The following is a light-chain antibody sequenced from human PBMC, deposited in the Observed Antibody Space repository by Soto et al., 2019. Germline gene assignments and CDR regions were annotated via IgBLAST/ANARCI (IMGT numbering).Light chain of an antibody. Sequence: QSALTQPASVSGSPGQSITISCTGTSSDVGGYNYVSWYQQHPGKAPKLMIYEVSNRPSGVSNRFSGSKSGNTASLTISGLQDEDEADYYRSSYTSSSTWVFGGGTKLTVL. J-gene: IGLJ3*02. CDR2: EVS. V-gene: IGLV2-14*01. CDR1: SSDVGGYNY. CDR3: SSYTSSSTWV.